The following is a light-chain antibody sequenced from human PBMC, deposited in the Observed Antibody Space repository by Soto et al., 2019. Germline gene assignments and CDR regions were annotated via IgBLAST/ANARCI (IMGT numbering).Light chain of an antibody. CDR1: QTITNY. V-gene: IGKV1-39*01. Sequence: DIQMTQSPSSLSASVGDRVTITCRASQTITNYLNWYQQQSGKAPKLLIYATDTLQSGVPSRFSGSGSGTDYTLTISSLQPEDFATYYCQQSYNTPQPCGQGTKVDLK. CDR2: ATD. CDR3: QQSYNTPQP. J-gene: IGKJ1*01.